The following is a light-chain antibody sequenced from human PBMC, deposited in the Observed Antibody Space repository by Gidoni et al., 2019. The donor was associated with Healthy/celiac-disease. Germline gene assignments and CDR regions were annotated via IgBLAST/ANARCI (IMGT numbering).Light chain of an antibody. Sequence: QSVLPQPPSASRAPGQRVTIPCSAGSANIGSNYVYCYQQLPGTAPKLLIYRNNQRPSGGPDRFSGSKSGTSASLASRGLGSEDEADYYGAAGDESLGGVYGGGTKLTVL. V-gene: IGLV1-47*01. CDR1: SANIGSNY. CDR2: RNN. CDR3: AAGDESLGGV. J-gene: IGLJ2*01.